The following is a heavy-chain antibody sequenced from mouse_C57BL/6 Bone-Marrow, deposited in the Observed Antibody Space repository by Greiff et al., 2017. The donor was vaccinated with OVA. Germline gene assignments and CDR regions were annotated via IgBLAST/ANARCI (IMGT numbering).Heavy chain of an antibody. J-gene: IGHJ1*03. V-gene: IGHV5-12*01. CDR3: ARHGGSSGNWYFDV. CDR1: GFTFSDYY. CDR2: ISNGGGST. Sequence: EVKVVESGGGLVQPGGSLKLSCAASGFTFSDYYMYWVRQTPEKRLEWVAYISNGGGSTYYPDTVKGRFTISRDNAKNTLYLQMSRLKSEDTAMYYCARHGGSSGNWYFDVWGTGTTVTVSS. D-gene: IGHD3-2*02.